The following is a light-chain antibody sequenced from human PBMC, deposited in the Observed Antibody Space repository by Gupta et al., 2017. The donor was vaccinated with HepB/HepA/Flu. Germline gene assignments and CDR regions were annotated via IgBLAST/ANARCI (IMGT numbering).Light chain of an antibody. V-gene: IGLV7-46*01. J-gene: IGLJ3*02. CDR3: LLSYSGASGV. Sequence: QAVVLQEPSLTVSLGGTVTLTCGSSTGAVTSGHYPYWFQQNPGQAPRTLIYDTSNKHSWTPARFSGSLLWGKAALTLPGAQPEDEAEYYCLLSYSGASGVFGGGTKLTVL. CDR2: DTS. CDR1: TGAVTSGHY.